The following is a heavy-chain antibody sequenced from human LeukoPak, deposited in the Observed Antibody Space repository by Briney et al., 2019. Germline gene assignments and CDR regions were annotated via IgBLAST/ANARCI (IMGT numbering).Heavy chain of an antibody. Sequence: GGSLRLSCGASGFTFSYHWMHWVRQVPGKGLVWVSRIDGGGSSTSYADSVKGRFTISRDNAKNTLYLQMNSLRAEDTAVYYCAADPSLVYDSSGYYYRYYYYYYGMDVWGQGTTVTVSS. J-gene: IGHJ6*02. CDR1: GFTFSYHW. V-gene: IGHV3-74*01. CDR2: IDGGGSST. D-gene: IGHD3-22*01. CDR3: AADPSLVYDSSGYYYRYYYYYYGMDV.